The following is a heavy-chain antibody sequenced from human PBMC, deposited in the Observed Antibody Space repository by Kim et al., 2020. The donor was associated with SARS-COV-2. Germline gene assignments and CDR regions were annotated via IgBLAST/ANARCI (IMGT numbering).Heavy chain of an antibody. CDR1: GFTFSSYG. D-gene: IGHD2-2*01. V-gene: IGHV3-30*18. Sequence: GGSLRLSCAASGFTFSSYGMHWVRQAPGKGLEWVAVISYDGINKYFADSVKGRFTISRDNSKNTLYLQMNSLRAEDTAVYYCAKYLHSYCTSTSCYGDFDYWGQGTLVTVSS. CDR2: ISYDGINK. CDR3: AKYLHSYCTSTSCYGDFDY. J-gene: IGHJ4*02.